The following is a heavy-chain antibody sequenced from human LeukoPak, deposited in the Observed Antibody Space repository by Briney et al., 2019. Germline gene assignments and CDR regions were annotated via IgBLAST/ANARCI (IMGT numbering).Heavy chain of an antibody. CDR1: GGTFSSYA. CDR3: ARAMTTVTTSLGY. V-gene: IGHV1-69*05. Sequence: SVKVSCKASGGTFSSYAISWVRQTPGQGLEWMGGIIPIFGTANYAQKFQGRVTITTNESTSTAYMELSSLRSEDTAVYYCARAMTTVTTSLGYWGQGTLVTVSS. D-gene: IGHD4-11*01. CDR2: IIPIFGTA. J-gene: IGHJ4*02.